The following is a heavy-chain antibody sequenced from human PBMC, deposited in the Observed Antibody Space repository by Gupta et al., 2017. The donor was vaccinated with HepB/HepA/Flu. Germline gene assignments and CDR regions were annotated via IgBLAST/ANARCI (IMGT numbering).Heavy chain of an antibody. J-gene: IGHJ2*01. CDR1: GFTFDDYA. CDR3: AKDADIVVVGAARDWYFDL. D-gene: IGHD2-15*01. Sequence: EVQLVESGGGLVQPGRSLRLSCAASGFTFDDYAMHWVRQAPGKGLEWVSGISWNSGSIGYADSVKGRFTISRDNAKNSLYLQMKSLRAEETALYYCAKDADIVVVGAARDWYFDLGGRGTLVTVYS. V-gene: IGHV3-9*01. CDR2: ISWNSGSI.